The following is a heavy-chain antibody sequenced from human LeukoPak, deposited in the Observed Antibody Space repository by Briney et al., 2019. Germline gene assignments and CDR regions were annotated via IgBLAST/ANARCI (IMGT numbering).Heavy chain of an antibody. D-gene: IGHD6-19*01. CDR1: GGSISSYY. J-gene: IGHJ1*01. CDR2: INHSGST. V-gene: IGHV4-34*01. CDR3: ARPYNSGWNHMADFQH. Sequence: SETLSLTCTVSGGSISSYYWTWIRQPPGKGLEWIGEINHSGSTNYNPSLKSRVTISVDTSKNQFSLKLRSVTGADTAVYYCARPYNSGWNHMADFQHWGQGTLVIVSS.